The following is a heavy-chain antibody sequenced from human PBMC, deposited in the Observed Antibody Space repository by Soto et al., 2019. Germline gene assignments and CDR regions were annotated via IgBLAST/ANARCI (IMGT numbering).Heavy chain of an antibody. Sequence: EVQLLESGGGLEQPGASLRLSCVASGFTFSTYSMNWVRQAPGKGLEWVSVIGADGVTVYYADFVKGRFTISRDNSKNALYLQMNSLRAEDTAIYYCSNSDSVKVTRHLDFCGQGTLVTVS. CDR2: IGADGVTV. D-gene: IGHD4-4*01. CDR1: GFTFSTYS. J-gene: IGHJ4*02. CDR3: SNSDSVKVTRHLDF. V-gene: IGHV3-23*01.